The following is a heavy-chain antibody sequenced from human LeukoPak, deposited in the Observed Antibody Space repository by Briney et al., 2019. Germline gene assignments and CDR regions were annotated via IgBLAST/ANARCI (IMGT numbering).Heavy chain of an antibody. J-gene: IGHJ4*02. CDR1: GFTFSDYY. CDR2: ISSSGSTI. V-gene: IGHV3-11*01. CDR3: ARDEYDILTGKELDY. D-gene: IGHD3-9*01. Sequence: GGSLRLSCAASGFTFSDYYMSWIRQAPGKGLEWVSYISSSGSTIYYADSVKGRFTISRDNAKNSLYLQMNSLRAEDTAVYYCARDEYDILTGKELDYWGQGTLVTVSS.